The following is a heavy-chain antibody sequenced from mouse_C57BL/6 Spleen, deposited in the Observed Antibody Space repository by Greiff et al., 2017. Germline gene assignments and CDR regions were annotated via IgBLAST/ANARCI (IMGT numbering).Heavy chain of an antibody. D-gene: IGHD4-1*01. CDR2: IYPGNGDT. J-gene: IGHJ4*01. CDR3: ARGKVGRDYYAMDY. Sequence: LQQSGAELVRPGASVKMSCKASGYTFTSYNMHWVKQTPRQGLEWIGAIYPGNGDTSYNQKFKGKATLTVDKSSSTAYMQLSSLTSEDSAVYFCARGKVGRDYYAMDYWGQGTSVTVSS. V-gene: IGHV1-12*01. CDR1: GYTFTSYN.